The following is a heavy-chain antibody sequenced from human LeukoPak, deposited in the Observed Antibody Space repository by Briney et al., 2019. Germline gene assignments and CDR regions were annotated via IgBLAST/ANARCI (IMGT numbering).Heavy chain of an antibody. V-gene: IGHV1-69*13. Sequence: ASVKVSCKASGGTFSKYTISWVRQRPGQGLEWMGGITPLFGTASYAQKFQGRVTITADESASTAYMELSSLRSEDTAVYYCAREAVAGPYYYYGMDVWGQGTTVTVSS. J-gene: IGHJ6*02. CDR1: GGTFSKYT. CDR3: AREAVAGPYYYYGMDV. D-gene: IGHD6-19*01. CDR2: ITPLFGTA.